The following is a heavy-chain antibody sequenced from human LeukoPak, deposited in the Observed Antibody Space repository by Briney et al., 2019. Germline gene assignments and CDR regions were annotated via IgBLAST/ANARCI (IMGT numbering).Heavy chain of an antibody. CDR1: GGSFSGYY. V-gene: IGHV4-34*01. J-gene: IGHJ4*02. Sequence: SETLSLTCAVYGGSFSGYYWSWIRQPPGKGLEWIGEINHSGSTNYNPSLKSRVTISVDTSKNQFSLKLSSVSAADTAVYYCARGRFQYYDFWSGSYYFDYWGQGTLVTVSS. CDR2: INHSGST. CDR3: ARGRFQYYDFWSGSYYFDY. D-gene: IGHD3-3*01.